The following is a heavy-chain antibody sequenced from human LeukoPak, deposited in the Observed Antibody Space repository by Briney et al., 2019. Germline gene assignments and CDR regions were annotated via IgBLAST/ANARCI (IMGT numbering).Heavy chain of an antibody. CDR1: GGTFSSYA. V-gene: IGHV1-69*13. J-gene: IGHJ6*02. CDR2: IIPIFGTA. D-gene: IGHD6-13*01. Sequence: ASVKVSCKASGGTFSSYAISWVRQAPGQGLEWMGGIIPIFGTANYAQKFQGGVTITADESTSTAYMELSSLRSEDTAVYYCARGGDRGSSSWSYGMDVWGQGTTVTVSS. CDR3: ARGGDRGSSSWSYGMDV.